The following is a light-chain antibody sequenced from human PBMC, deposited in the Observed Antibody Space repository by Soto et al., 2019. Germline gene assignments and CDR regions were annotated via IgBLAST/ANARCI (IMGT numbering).Light chain of an antibody. V-gene: IGLV1-44*01. CDR1: SSNIGSNT. J-gene: IGLJ2*01. CDR3: AALDDSLRGLD. Sequence: QSVLTQPPSASGTPGQMVTISCSGSSSNIGSNTVNWYQQLPGMAPKLLIYNNSQRPSGVPDRFSGSKSGTSASLAISGLQSEYEADYYCAALDDSLRGLDFGGGTKLTVL. CDR2: NNS.